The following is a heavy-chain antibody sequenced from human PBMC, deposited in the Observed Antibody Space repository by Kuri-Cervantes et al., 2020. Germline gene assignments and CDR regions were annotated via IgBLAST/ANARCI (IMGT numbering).Heavy chain of an antibody. CDR2: MNPNSGNT. CDR3: ARASGYSSGWYPSNWFDP. J-gene: IGHJ5*02. Sequence: ASVKVSCKASGYTFTSYDINWVRQATGQGLEWMGWMNPNSGNTGYAQKFQGRVTMTRNTSISTAYMELSSLRSEDTAVYYCARASGYSSGWYPSNWFDPWGQGTLVTVPS. V-gene: IGHV1-8*01. D-gene: IGHD6-19*01. CDR1: GYTFTSYD.